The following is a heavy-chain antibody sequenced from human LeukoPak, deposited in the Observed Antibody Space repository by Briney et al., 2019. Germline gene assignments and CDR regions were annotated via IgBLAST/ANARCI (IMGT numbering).Heavy chain of an antibody. CDR2: IIPIFGTA. D-gene: IGHD3-22*01. V-gene: IGHV1-69*13. Sequence: GASVKVSCKASGGTFSSYAISWVRQAPGQGLEWMGGIIPIFGTANYAQKFQGRVTITADESTSTAYMELSSLRSEDTAVYYCARTYYYDTQGAFDIWGQGTMVTVSS. CDR3: ARTYYYDTQGAFDI. CDR1: GGTFSSYA. J-gene: IGHJ3*02.